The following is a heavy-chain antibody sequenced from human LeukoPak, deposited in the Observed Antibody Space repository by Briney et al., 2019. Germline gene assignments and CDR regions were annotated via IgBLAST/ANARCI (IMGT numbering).Heavy chain of an antibody. V-gene: IGHV3-23*01. CDR1: GFIFSSYS. Sequence: GGSLRLSCAASGFIFSSYSMSWVRQAPGKGLEWVSVITGSGGNTYYADSVKGRFTISKDNSKNTVYLQMSSLRVDDTAVYYCAKAASSSWPSYYYGMDVWGQGTTATVSS. D-gene: IGHD6-13*01. CDR3: AKAASSSWPSYYYGMDV. J-gene: IGHJ6*02. CDR2: ITGSGGNT.